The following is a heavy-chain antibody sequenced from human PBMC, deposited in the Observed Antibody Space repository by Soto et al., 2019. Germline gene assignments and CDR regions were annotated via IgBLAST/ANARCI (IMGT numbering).Heavy chain of an antibody. V-gene: IGHV3-9*01. D-gene: IGHD6-19*01. CDR3: AKALPSIAVAGTRYYYYGMDV. CDR2: ISWNSGSI. CDR1: GFTFDDYA. Sequence: LRLSCAASGFTFDDYAMHWVRQAPGKGLEWVSGISWNSGSIGYADSVKGRFTISRDNAKNSLYLQMNSLRAEDTALYYCAKALPSIAVAGTRYYYYGMDVWGQGTTVTVSS. J-gene: IGHJ6*02.